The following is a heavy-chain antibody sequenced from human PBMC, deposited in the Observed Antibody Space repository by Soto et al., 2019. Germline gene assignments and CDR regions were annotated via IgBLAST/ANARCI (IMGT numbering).Heavy chain of an antibody. V-gene: IGHV1-69*13. CDR3: ARAPTYYYDSSGLDY. Sequence: SVKVSCKASGGTFSRYAISWVRQAPGQGLEWMGGIIPIFGTANHAQKFQGRVTITADESTSTAYMELSSLRFEDTAVYYCARAPTYYYDSSGLDYWGQGTLVTVSS. CDR2: IIPIFGTA. J-gene: IGHJ4*02. CDR1: GGTFSRYA. D-gene: IGHD3-22*01.